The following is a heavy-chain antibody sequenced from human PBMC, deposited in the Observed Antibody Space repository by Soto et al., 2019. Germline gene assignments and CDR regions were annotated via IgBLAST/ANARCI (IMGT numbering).Heavy chain of an antibody. V-gene: IGHV3-7*03. CDR2: IKPDGSET. CDR1: GLTFSGHW. J-gene: IGHJ4*02. CDR3: TSRPSGMTYHAVFDF. Sequence: GGSLRLSCAASGLTFSGHWMTWVGQTPGEGLQWVAAIKPDGSETFYVDSVKGRFTISRDNARNSLFLQMDSLRAEDTAVYYCTSRPSGMTYHAVFDFWGQGTLVTVSS. D-gene: IGHD2-21*02.